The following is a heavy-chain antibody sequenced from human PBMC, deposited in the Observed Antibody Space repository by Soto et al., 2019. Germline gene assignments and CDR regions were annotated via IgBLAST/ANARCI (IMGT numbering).Heavy chain of an antibody. CDR2: VYHTGET. CDR1: GGTVCSSHW. Sequence: SETXSLTCCFSGGTVCSSHWCSCFRQSPGGGLEWIGNVYHTGETNFNPSLQSRVDISVDKSNNQFSLRLNSLTAADTAVYFCAREIVPQGGNNSLETWGHGTQVTVSS. V-gene: IGHV4-4*02. J-gene: IGHJ5*01. CDR3: AREIVPQGGNNSLET. D-gene: IGHD1-1*01.